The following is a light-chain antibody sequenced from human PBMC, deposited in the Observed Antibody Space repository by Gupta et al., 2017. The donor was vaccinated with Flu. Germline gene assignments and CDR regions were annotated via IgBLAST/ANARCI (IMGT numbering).Light chain of an antibody. CDR3: QSYDSSNPWV. Sequence: FVVSPPDPGTDYPQTTVTISCTRSSGSIASSYVQWYQQRPGSSPTTVIYEDNQRPSGVPDRFSGSIDSSSNSASLTISGLRTEDEAAYYCQSYDSSNPWVFGGGTKLTVL. J-gene: IGLJ3*02. V-gene: IGLV6-57*01. CDR2: EDN. CDR1: SGSIASSY.